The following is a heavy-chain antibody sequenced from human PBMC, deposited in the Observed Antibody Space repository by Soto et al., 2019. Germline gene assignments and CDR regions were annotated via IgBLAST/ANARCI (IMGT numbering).Heavy chain of an antibody. CDR1: SFRFSDYY. CDR3: ASSEGNYYYYGMDV. CDR2: ISSSGTTI. V-gene: IGHV3-11*01. Sequence: PGGSLRLSCKASSFRFSDYYMRWVRQAPGKGLEWVSFISSSGTTIYYADSVKGRFTISRDNAKNSLFLQMNSLRVEDTAVYYCASSEGNYYYYGMDVWGQGTTVTVSS. J-gene: IGHJ6*02.